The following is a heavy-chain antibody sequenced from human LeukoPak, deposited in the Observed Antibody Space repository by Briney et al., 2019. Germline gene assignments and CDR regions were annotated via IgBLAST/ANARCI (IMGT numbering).Heavy chain of an antibody. CDR2: MRSSGGTI. V-gene: IGHV3-48*04. D-gene: IGHD6-19*01. CDR3: AREVAVAGTDLDY. J-gene: IGHJ4*02. Sequence: GGSLRLSCAASGFIINSYSMNWVRQAPGKGLEWVAYMRSSGGTIYYADSVKGRFTISRDNAKNSLYLQMNSLRAEDTAVYYCAREVAVAGTDLDYWDQGTLVTVSS. CDR1: GFIINSYS.